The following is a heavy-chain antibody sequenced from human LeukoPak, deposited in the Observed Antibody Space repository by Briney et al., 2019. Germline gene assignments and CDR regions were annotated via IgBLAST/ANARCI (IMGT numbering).Heavy chain of an antibody. D-gene: IGHD1-26*01. Sequence: PSGTLSLTCAVSGGSISSSNWWSWARQPPGKGLEGIGEIYHSGSTNYNPSLKSRVTISVDKSKNQFSLKLSSVTAADTAVYYCARAGGSYANFDYWGQGTLVTVSS. V-gene: IGHV4-4*02. J-gene: IGHJ4*02. CDR2: IYHSGST. CDR3: ARAGGSYANFDY. CDR1: GGSISSSNW.